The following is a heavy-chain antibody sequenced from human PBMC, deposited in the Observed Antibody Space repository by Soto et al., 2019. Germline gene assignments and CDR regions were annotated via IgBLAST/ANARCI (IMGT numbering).Heavy chain of an antibody. Sequence: SVKVSCKASGGTFSSYAISWVRQAPGQGLEWMGGIIPIFGTANYAQKFQGRVTITADESTSTAYMELSSLRSEDTAVYYCARETYYYDSSGYYWFDPWGQGTLVTVSS. V-gene: IGHV1-69*13. CDR2: IIPIFGTA. D-gene: IGHD3-22*01. J-gene: IGHJ5*02. CDR1: GGTFSSYA. CDR3: ARETYYYDSSGYYWFDP.